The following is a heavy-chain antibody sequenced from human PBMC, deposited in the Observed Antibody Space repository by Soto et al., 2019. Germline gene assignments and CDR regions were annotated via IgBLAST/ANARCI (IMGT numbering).Heavy chain of an antibody. J-gene: IGHJ4*02. Sequence: PGGSLRLSCAASGFTFSSCAMSWVRQAPGKGLEWVSAISGSGGSTYYADSVKGRFTISRDNSKNTLYLQMNSLRAEDTAVYYRAKVRGVRSGVDYWGQGTLVTVSS. D-gene: IGHD6-19*01. V-gene: IGHV3-23*01. CDR3: AKVRGVRSGVDY. CDR1: GFTFSSCA. CDR2: ISGSGGST.